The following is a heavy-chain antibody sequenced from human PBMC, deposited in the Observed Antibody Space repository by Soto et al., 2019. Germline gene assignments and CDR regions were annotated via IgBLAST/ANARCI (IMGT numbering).Heavy chain of an antibody. J-gene: IGHJ4*02. D-gene: IGHD3-10*01. CDR2: ISYDGTKT. V-gene: IGHV3-30*18. Sequence: QVQLVESGGGVVQPGRSLRVSCAASGFTFSIYAMHWVRQAPGTGLEWVAVISYDGTKTYYAASVKGRFTISIANSKNTVYLQMNSLRDEDTAVYYCAKYRGPRRKGLIDPFDYWGQGTLVTVSP. CDR1: GFTFSIYA. CDR3: AKYRGPRRKGLIDPFDY.